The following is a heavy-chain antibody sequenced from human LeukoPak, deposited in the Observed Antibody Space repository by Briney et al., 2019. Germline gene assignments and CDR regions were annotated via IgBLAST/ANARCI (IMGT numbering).Heavy chain of an antibody. Sequence: GGSLRLSCSASGFTFSSYAMHWVRQAPGKGLEWVAIISYDGSNKYYADSVKGRFTISRDNSKNTLYLQMNSLRTEDTAVYYCATLGGIYVWGSYRWIDYWGQGTLVTVSS. CDR2: ISYDGSNK. CDR1: GFTFSSYA. V-gene: IGHV3-30-3*01. J-gene: IGHJ4*02. D-gene: IGHD3-16*02. CDR3: ATLGGIYVWGSYRWIDY.